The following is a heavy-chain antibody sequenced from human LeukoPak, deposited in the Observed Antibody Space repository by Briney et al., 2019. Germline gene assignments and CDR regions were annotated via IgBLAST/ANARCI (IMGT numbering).Heavy chain of an antibody. CDR1: GYTLTELS. J-gene: IGHJ2*01. CDR2: FDPEDGET. D-gene: IGHD1-26*01. CDR3: ATDSGSYSSHWYFDL. V-gene: IGHV1-24*01. Sequence: SVKVSCKVSGYTLTELSMHWVRQAPGKGLEWMGGFDPEDGETIYAQKFQGRVTMTEDTSTDTAYMELSSLRSEDTAVYYCATDSGSYSSHWYFDLWGRGTLVTVSS.